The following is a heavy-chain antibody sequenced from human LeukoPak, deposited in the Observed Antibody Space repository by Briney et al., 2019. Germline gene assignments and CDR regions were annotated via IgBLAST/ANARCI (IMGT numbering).Heavy chain of an antibody. V-gene: IGHV4-59*01. J-gene: IGHJ4*02. D-gene: IGHD3-22*01. CDR1: GGSISSYY. Sequence: SETLSLTCTVSGGSISSYYWSWIRQPPGKGLEWIGYIYYSGSTNYNPSLKSRVTISVDTSKNQFSLKLSSATAADTAVYYCARLELASGYYYYWGQGTLVTVSS. CDR3: ARLELASGYYYY. CDR2: IYYSGST.